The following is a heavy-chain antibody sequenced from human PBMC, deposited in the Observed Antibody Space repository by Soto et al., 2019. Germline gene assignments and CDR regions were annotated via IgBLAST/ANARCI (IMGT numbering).Heavy chain of an antibody. Sequence: GGSLRLSCAASGFTFSSYSMNWVRQAPGKGLEWVSSISSSSYIYYADSVKGRFTISRDNAKNSLYLQMNSLRAGDTAVYYCARDGDYVWGSYRWSDAFDIWGQGTMVTVSS. J-gene: IGHJ3*02. CDR3: ARDGDYVWGSYRWSDAFDI. CDR1: GFTFSSYS. V-gene: IGHV3-21*01. CDR2: ISSSSYI. D-gene: IGHD3-16*02.